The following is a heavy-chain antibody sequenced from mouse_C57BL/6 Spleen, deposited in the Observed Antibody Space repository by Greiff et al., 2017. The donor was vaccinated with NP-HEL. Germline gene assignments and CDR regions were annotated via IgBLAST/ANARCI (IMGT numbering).Heavy chain of an antibody. D-gene: IGHD2-14*01. Sequence: MQLQESGAELVRPGTSVKVSCKASGYAFTNYLIEWVKQRPGQGLEWIGVINPGSGGTNYNEKFKGKATLTADKSSSTAYMQLSSLTSEDSAVYFCARRYPFAYWGQGTLVTVSA. CDR3: ARRYPFAY. J-gene: IGHJ3*01. CDR1: GYAFTNYL. V-gene: IGHV1-54*01. CDR2: INPGSGGT.